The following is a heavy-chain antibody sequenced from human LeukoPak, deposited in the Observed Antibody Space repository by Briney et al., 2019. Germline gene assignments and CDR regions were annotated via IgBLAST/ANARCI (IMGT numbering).Heavy chain of an antibody. Sequence: SETLSLTCTVSGGSISSHYWSWIRQPPGKGLEWIGYIYYSGSTNYNPSLKSRVTISVDTSKNQFSLKLSSVTAAGTAVYYCAGSITMVRGVIITPHWFDPWGQGTLVTVSS. J-gene: IGHJ5*02. CDR1: GGSISSHY. CDR3: AGSITMVRGVIITPHWFDP. V-gene: IGHV4-59*11. CDR2: IYYSGST. D-gene: IGHD3-10*01.